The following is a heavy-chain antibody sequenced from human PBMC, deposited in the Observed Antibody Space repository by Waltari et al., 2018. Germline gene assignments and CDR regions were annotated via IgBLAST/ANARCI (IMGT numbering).Heavy chain of an antibody. CDR2: ISSSSSYI. D-gene: IGHD2-15*01. J-gene: IGHJ4*02. CDR3: ARENYGYCSGGSCYGIDY. CDR1: GFTFSSYS. V-gene: IGHV3-21*01. Sequence: EVQLVESGGGLVKPGGSLRLSCAASGFTFSSYSMNWVRQAPGKGLEWVSSISSSSSYIYYADSVKGRFTISRDNAKNSLYLQMNSLRAEDTAVYYCARENYGYCSGGSCYGIDYWGQGTLVTVSS.